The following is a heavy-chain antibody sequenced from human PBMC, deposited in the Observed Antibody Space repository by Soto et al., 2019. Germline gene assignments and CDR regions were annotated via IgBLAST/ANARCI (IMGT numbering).Heavy chain of an antibody. J-gene: IGHJ4*02. CDR2: ISGGGGST. Sequence: LRLSCAASGFTFSSYAMSWVRQAPGKGLEWVSAISGGGGSTYYADSVKGRFTISRDNSKNTLYLQMNSLRAEDTAVYYCAKDRGNWAFYSDYWGQGTLVTVSS. CDR3: AKDRGNWAFYSDY. V-gene: IGHV3-23*01. D-gene: IGHD7-27*01. CDR1: GFTFSSYA.